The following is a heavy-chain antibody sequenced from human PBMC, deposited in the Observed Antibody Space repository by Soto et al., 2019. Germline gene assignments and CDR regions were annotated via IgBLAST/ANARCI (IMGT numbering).Heavy chain of an antibody. CDR3: ARDPIDDYGGNSV. CDR1: GGSISSGGYY. Sequence: QVQLQESGPGLVKPSQTLSLTGTVSGGSISSGGYYWSWIRQHPGKGLEWIGYIYYSGSTYYNPSLKSRVTISVYTSKNQFSLKLSSVTAADTAVYYCARDPIDDYGGNSVWGQGTLVTVSS. CDR2: IYYSGST. D-gene: IGHD4-17*01. J-gene: IGHJ4*02. V-gene: IGHV4-31*03.